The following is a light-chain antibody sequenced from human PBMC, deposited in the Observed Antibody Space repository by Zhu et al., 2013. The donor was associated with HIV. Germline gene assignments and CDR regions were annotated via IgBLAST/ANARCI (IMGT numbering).Light chain of an antibody. CDR2: GAS. CDR1: QSVSSSY. CDR3: QQYGRSPYT. J-gene: IGKJ2*01. V-gene: IGKV3-20*01. Sequence: EIVLTQSPGTLSLSPGERATLSCRASQSVSSSYLAWYQQKPGQAPRLLIFGASNRATGIPDRFSGSGSGTDFTLTISRLEPEDFAVYYCQQYGRSPYTFGQGTKLEIK.